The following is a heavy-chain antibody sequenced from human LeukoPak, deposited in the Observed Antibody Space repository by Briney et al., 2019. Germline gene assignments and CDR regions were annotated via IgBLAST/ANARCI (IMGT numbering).Heavy chain of an antibody. J-gene: IGHJ4*02. Sequence: GGSLRLSCAASGFTFSGYEMNWVRQAPGKGLEWIAYISSSGSTKYYADSVKGRFTISRDNAKNSLYLQMNSLRAEDTALYYCARIARGYWGQGTLVTVSS. D-gene: IGHD2-21*01. CDR1: GFTFSGYE. CDR3: ARIARGY. CDR2: ISSSGSTK. V-gene: IGHV3-48*03.